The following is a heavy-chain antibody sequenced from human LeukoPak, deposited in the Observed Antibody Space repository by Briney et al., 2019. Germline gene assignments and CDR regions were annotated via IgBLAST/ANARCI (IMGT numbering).Heavy chain of an antibody. CDR3: ARDHHDYGGNSGLQH. CDR2: IYTSGST. D-gene: IGHD4-23*01. J-gene: IGHJ1*01. V-gene: IGHV4-61*02. CDR1: GGSISSGSYY. Sequence: PSETLSLTCTVSGGSISSGSYYWSWIRQPAGKGLEWIGRIYTSGSTNYNPSLKSRVTISVDTSKNQFSLKQSSVTAADTAVYYCARDHHDYGGNSGLQHWGQGTLVTVSS.